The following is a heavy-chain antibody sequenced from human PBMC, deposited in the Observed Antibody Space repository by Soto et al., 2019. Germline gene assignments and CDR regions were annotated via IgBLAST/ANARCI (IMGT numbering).Heavy chain of an antibody. Sequence: ASVKDSCKASGYTFTGYQMHWVRQAPGQGLEGMGWFNPNSGGTNYAQKIQGRVTITGATTSSTPYMELNRRTTHYTAVYYLGRGRDILSFGNWGQGTLVTVSS. D-gene: IGHD3-3*01. V-gene: IGHV1-2*02. J-gene: IGHJ4*02. CDR3: GRGRDILSFGN. CDR1: GYTFTGYQ. CDR2: FNPNSGGT.